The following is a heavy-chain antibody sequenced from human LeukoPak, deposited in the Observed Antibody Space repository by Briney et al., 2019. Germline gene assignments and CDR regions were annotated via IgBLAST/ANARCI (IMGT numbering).Heavy chain of an antibody. CDR3: AGLGSTVKGRIDP. CDR1: GYHFTGYR. D-gene: IGHD5/OR15-5a*01. Sequence: GASVKVSCKASGYHFTGYRVHWVRQAPGQGLEWMGRISTDSGDADIAQKFQGRVTMTRDTSISTAYMELSRLTSDDSAVYYCAGLGSTVKGRIDPWGQGASVTVSS. J-gene: IGHJ5*02. V-gene: IGHV1-2*02. CDR2: ISTDSGDA.